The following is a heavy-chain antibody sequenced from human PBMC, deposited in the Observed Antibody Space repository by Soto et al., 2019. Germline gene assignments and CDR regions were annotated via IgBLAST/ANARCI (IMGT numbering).Heavy chain of an antibody. J-gene: IGHJ1*01. D-gene: IGHD5-12*01. CDR1: GGSFSSFG. Sequence: SVKVSCKASGGSFSSFGISWVRQAPGQGLEWMGGIIPVFGRPNYAQRFRGRLTITADESTNTVYLELIDLRSEDTAVYYCAREGSGYNLWGQGTQVTVS. CDR2: IIPVFGRP. CDR3: AREGSGYNL. V-gene: IGHV1-69*13.